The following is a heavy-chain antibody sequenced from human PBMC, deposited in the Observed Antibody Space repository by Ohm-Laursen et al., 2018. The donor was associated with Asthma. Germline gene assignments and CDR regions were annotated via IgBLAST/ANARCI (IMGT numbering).Heavy chain of an antibody. CDR1: GFTFSNFA. J-gene: IGHJ6*02. Sequence: SSLRLSCSASGFTFSNFAMHWVRQAPGKGLEWVSIITSDGSWTSYADSVKGRFTISRDNSKNTLYMQMNSLRAEDTAVYYCARTYDSSGYYYYYGMDVWGQGTTVTVSS. CDR3: ARTYDSSGYYYYYGMDV. CDR2: ITSDGSWT. V-gene: IGHV3-30-3*01. D-gene: IGHD3-22*01.